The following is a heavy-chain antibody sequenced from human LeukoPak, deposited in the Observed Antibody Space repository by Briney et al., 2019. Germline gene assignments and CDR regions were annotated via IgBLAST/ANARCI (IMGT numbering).Heavy chain of an antibody. CDR3: AKVLWGAAAGRTNWFDP. V-gene: IGHV3-23*01. CDR2: ISGSGGST. CDR1: GFTFSSYG. J-gene: IGHJ5*02. D-gene: IGHD6-13*01. Sequence: EGSLRLSCTASGFTFSSYGMSWVRQAPGKGLEWVSAISGSGGSTYYADSVKGRFTISRDNSKNTLYLQMNSLRAEDTAVYYCAKVLWGAAAGRTNWFDPWGQGTLVTVSS.